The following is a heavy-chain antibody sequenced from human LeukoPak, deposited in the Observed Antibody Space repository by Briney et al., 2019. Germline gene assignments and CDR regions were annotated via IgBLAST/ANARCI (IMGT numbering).Heavy chain of an antibody. J-gene: IGHJ5*02. Sequence: GESLKISFQRSAYTFTTYWITWMRQMPGKGLEWMGIINPGDSNTKYSPSFQGQVTISADKSISTAYLQWSSLKASDTAMYYWERKNPTALRTSWFDTSGQGTLVTVSS. CDR3: ERKNPTALRTSWFDT. V-gene: IGHV5-51*01. CDR1: AYTFTTYW. CDR2: INPGDSNT. D-gene: IGHD1-14*01.